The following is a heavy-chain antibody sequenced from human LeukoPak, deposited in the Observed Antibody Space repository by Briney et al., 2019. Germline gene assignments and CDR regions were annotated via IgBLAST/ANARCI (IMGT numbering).Heavy chain of an antibody. V-gene: IGHV5-51*01. J-gene: IGHJ3*02. CDR1: GCGVTTYW. D-gene: IGHD1-7*01. CDR2: IYPGDSDT. Sequence: RESQKIPWEGAGCGVTTYWFAWVRQKSGKDLEWMGIIYPGDSDTRYSPSFQGQVTFSADKSINTAYLQWSSLKASDTAMYYCARPPDTGTRSAFDIWGQGTMVIVSS. CDR3: ARPPDTGTRSAFDI.